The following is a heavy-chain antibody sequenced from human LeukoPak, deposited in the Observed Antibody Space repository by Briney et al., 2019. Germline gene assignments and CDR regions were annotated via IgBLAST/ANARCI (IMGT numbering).Heavy chain of an antibody. V-gene: IGHV3-30-3*01. D-gene: IGHD6-6*01. CDR1: GFTFSSYA. CDR3: AKVRVQVYSSSSAARFLDY. J-gene: IGHJ4*02. Sequence: GGSLRLSCAASGFTFSSYAMHWVRQAPGKGLEWVAVISYDGSNKYYADSVKGRFTISRDNSKNTLYLQMNSLRAEDTAVYYCAKVRVQVYSSSSAARFLDYWGQGTLVTVSS. CDR2: ISYDGSNK.